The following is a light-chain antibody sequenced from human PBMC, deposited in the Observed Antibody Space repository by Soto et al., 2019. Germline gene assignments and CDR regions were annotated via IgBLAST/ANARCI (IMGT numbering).Light chain of an antibody. CDR2: EVI. CDR1: RSDVGSYNI. V-gene: IGLV2-23*02. J-gene: IGLJ1*01. Sequence: ALTQPASVSGYPGQSITISCSGTRSDVGSYNIVSWYQQHPGKAPKVMIYEVIKRTSGVSNRFSGSKSDNTASLTISGLQAEDEAEYYCCSYAESSTYVFGTGTKLTVL. CDR3: CSYAESSTYV.